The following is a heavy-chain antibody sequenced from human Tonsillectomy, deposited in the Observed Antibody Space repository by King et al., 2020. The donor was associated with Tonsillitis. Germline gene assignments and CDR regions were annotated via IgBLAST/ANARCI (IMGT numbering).Heavy chain of an antibody. CDR1: GFTFSSYW. D-gene: IGHD6-19*01. CDR3: AREGIRTSARDRGGWYGPDFDY. CDR2: INSDGSST. V-gene: IGHV3-74*01. Sequence: VQLVESGGGLVQPGGSLRLSCAASGFTFSSYWMHWVRQAPGKGLVWVSHINSDGSSTSYADSVKGRFTISRDNAKNTLYLQMNSLRAEDMAVYYCAREGIRTSARDRGGWYGPDFDYWGQGTLVTVSS. J-gene: IGHJ4*02.